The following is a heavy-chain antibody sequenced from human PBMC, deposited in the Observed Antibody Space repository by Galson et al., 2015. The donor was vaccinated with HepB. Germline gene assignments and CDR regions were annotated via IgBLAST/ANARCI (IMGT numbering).Heavy chain of an antibody. CDR3: AREEDTAMVTDYYYGMDV. CDR2: ISSSSSYI. V-gene: IGHV3-21*01. J-gene: IGHJ6*02. CDR1: GFTFSSYS. Sequence: SLRLSCAASGFTFSSYSMNWVRQAPGKGLEWVSSISSSSSYIYYADSVKGRFTISRDNAKNSLYLQMNSLRAEDTAVYYCAREEDTAMVTDYYYGMDVWGQGTTVTVSS. D-gene: IGHD5-18*01.